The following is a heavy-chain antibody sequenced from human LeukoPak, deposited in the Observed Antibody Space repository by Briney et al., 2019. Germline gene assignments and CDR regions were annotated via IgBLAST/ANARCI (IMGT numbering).Heavy chain of an antibody. CDR2: VIPIFGTA. Sequence: SVKVSCKASGGTFSSYAISWVRQAPGQGLEWMGRVIPIFGTANYAQKFQGRVTITTDESTSTAYMELSSLRSEDTAVYYCARGRIAAAAVFDYWGQGTLVTVSS. V-gene: IGHV1-69*05. J-gene: IGHJ4*02. CDR3: ARGRIAAAAVFDY. D-gene: IGHD6-13*01. CDR1: GGTFSSYA.